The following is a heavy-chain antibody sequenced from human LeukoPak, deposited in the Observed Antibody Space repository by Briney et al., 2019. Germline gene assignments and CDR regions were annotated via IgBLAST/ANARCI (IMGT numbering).Heavy chain of an antibody. V-gene: IGHV3-53*01. CDR3: ARDPLGVTDFDY. CDR1: GFTVSSNY. J-gene: IGHJ4*02. CDR2: IYSGGST. Sequence: GGSLRLSCAASGFTVSSNYMSWVRQAPGKGLEWVSVIYSGGSTYYADSVKGRFTISRDNSKNTLYLQMNSLRAEDTAVYYCARDPLGVTDFDYWGQGTLVTVSS. D-gene: IGHD4-11*01.